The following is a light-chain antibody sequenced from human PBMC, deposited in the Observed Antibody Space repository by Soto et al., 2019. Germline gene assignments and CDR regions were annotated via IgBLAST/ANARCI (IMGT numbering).Light chain of an antibody. CDR3: QQRSNWPPEIT. CDR1: QSISIY. Sequence: EIVLTQSPATLSLSTGERATLSCRASQSISIYLAWYQQKPGQAPRLLIYDVFNRATGIPARFSGNESGTDFTRTSSSLEPEDFAVYYGQQRSNWPPEITFCQVTRLEIK. CDR2: DVF. J-gene: IGKJ5*01. V-gene: IGKV3-11*01.